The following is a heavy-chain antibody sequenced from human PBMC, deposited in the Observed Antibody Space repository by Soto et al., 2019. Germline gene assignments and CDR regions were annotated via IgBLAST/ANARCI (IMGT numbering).Heavy chain of an antibody. Sequence: QVQLVQSGAEVKKPGASVKVSCKASGYTFTSYGISWVRQAPGQGLEWMGWISAYNGNTNYAQNLQGRVTMTRDTSTSTVYLQLRSLRSDDTAVYYCAKDAAVGLFDYWGEGTLVTFSS. V-gene: IGHV1-18*01. D-gene: IGHD1-26*01. CDR1: GYTFTSYG. CDR3: AKDAAVGLFDY. J-gene: IGHJ4*02. CDR2: ISAYNGNT.